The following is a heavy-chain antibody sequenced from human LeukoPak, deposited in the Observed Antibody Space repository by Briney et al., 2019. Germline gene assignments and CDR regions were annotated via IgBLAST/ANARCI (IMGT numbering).Heavy chain of an antibody. CDR1: GDSFSSYW. J-gene: IGHJ4*02. CDR3: ARLVQMPQGYFDH. CDR2: IFPGDSDT. V-gene: IGHV5-51*01. Sequence: GESLKISCEVSGDSFSSYWIAWVRQKPGKGLEWMGIIFPGDSDTRYSPSFQGQVTISDDKSINTACLQWSSLKASDAAMYYCARLVQMPQGYFDHWGQGTPVTVSS. D-gene: IGHD5-24*01.